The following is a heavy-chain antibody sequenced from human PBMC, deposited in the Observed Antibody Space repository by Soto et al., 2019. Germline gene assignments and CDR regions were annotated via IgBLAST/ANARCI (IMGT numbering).Heavy chain of an antibody. J-gene: IGHJ4*02. CDR3: ARDMALGGYSYGIFDY. CDR2: IKQDGSEK. Sequence: GGSLRLSCAASGFTFSNYWMSWVRQAPGKGLEWVANIKQDGSEKYYVDSVKGRFTISRDNAKNSLYLQMNSLRAEDTAVYYCARDMALGGYSYGIFDYWGQGTLVTVSS. CDR1: GFTFSNYW. D-gene: IGHD5-18*01. V-gene: IGHV3-7*01.